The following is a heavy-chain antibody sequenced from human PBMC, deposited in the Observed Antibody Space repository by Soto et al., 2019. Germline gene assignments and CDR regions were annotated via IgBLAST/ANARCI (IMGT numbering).Heavy chain of an antibody. V-gene: IGHV4-39*01. CDR2: IYCSGST. CDR1: GGSISSSSYY. Sequence: QLQLQESGPGLVKPSETLSLTCTVSGGSISSSSYYWGWIRQPPGKGLEWIGSIYCSGSTYYNPSLKSRVTISVDTSKNQFSLKLSSVTAADTAVYYCARPYGEYYDFWSGYPSNWFDPWGQGTLVTVSS. CDR3: ARPYGEYYDFWSGYPSNWFDP. D-gene: IGHD3-3*01. J-gene: IGHJ5*02.